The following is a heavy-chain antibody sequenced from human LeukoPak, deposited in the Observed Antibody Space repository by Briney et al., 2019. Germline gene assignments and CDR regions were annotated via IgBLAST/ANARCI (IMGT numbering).Heavy chain of an antibody. CDR3: AKDQRVTGTTYYFDY. CDR2: IRYDGSNK. D-gene: IGHD1-7*01. V-gene: IGHV3-30*02. J-gene: IGHJ4*02. CDR1: GFTFINYW. Sequence: GGSLRLSCAASGFTFINYWMSWVRQAPGKGLEWVAFIRYDGSNKYYADSVKGRFTISRDNSKNTLYLQMNSLRAEDTAVYYCAKDQRVTGTTYYFDYWGQGTLVTVSS.